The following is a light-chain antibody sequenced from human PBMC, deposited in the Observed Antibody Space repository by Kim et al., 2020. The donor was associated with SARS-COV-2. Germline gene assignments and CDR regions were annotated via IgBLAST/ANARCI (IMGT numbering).Light chain of an antibody. Sequence: PGESATLSCKASQNVDISLAWYQQTPGQAPRLLIYDAAIRAAGIPDRFSASGSGTDFTLTIASLAPEDFAVYYCQQRGNWPPALTFGGGTKVDIK. J-gene: IGKJ4*01. V-gene: IGKV3-11*01. CDR1: QNVDIS. CDR2: DAA. CDR3: QQRGNWPPALT.